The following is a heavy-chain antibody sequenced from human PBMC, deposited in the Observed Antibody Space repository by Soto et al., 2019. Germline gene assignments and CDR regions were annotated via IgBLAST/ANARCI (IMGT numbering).Heavy chain of an antibody. CDR1: GFIFNDYY. D-gene: IGHD4-17*01. Sequence: GSLRLSCAASGFIFNDYYMSCIRQAPGKGLEWLSNISGSSGSKKYADAGKGRFTISRDNAKKSLYLEMHSLRAEDTAVYYCARYAAEVTTFFEHWGPRTSVTVSS. CDR2: ISGSSGSK. CDR3: ARYAAEVTTFFEH. J-gene: IGHJ1*01. V-gene: IGHV3-11*06.